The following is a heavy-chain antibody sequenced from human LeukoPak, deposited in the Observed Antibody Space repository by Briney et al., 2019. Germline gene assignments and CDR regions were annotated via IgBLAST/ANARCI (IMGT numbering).Heavy chain of an antibody. V-gene: IGHV3-48*01. J-gene: IGHJ5*01. CDR2: ISTGGSTM. Sequence: GGSLRLSCGASGFTFRSYSMSWVRQAPGKGLEWISYISTGGSTMYYADSVKGRFTIARDDAQSSLSLQMNSLRADDTAVYYCIKEAGYCSGGGCYRWFDSWGQGTLVTVSS. CDR3: IKEAGYCSGGGCYRWFDS. D-gene: IGHD2-15*01. CDR1: GFTFRSYS.